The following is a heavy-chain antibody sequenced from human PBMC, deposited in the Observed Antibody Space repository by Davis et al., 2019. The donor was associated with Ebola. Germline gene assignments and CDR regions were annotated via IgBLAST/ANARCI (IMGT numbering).Heavy chain of an antibody. Sequence: MPSETLSLTCAVYGGSFSGYYWSWIRQPPGKGLEWIGEINHSGSTNYNPSLKSRVTISVDTSKNQFSLKLSSVTAADTAVYYCARTPGRYGSGSDWGQGTLVTVSS. CDR3: ARTPGRYGSGSD. V-gene: IGHV4-34*01. CDR1: GGSFSGYY. D-gene: IGHD3-10*01. J-gene: IGHJ4*02. CDR2: INHSGST.